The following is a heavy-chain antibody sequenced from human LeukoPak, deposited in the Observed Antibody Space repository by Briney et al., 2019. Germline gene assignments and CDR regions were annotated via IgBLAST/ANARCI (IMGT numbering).Heavy chain of an antibody. CDR2: IYTSGGT. CDR1: GASISNSY. V-gene: IGHV4-4*09. J-gene: IGHJ3*02. Sequence: PSETLSLTCTVSGASISNSYWSWIRQSPGKGLGWFGYIYTSGGTNYNPSFMSRVTFSADTSRNQFSLNLYSVTAADTAVYYCARHPIEFGGSSGAFDIWAPGAMVTVSS. CDR3: ARHPIEFGGSSGAFDI. D-gene: IGHD6-6*01.